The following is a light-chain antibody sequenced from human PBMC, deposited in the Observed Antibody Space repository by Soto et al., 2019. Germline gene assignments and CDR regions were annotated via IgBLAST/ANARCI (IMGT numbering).Light chain of an antibody. Sequence: DIQLTQSPSFLSASVGDRVTITCRASQGNSNDLAWYQRKPGKAPKLLIYPASTMQSGVPSRFSGSGSGTEFTLTISSLQPEDFATYYCQQRNSYPLTFGGGTKVEIK. V-gene: IGKV1-9*01. CDR2: PAS. CDR1: QGNSND. CDR3: QQRNSYPLT. J-gene: IGKJ4*02.